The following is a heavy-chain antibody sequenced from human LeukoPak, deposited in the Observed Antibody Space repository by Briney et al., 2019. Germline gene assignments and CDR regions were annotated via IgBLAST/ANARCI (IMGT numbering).Heavy chain of an antibody. CDR2: ISAYNGNT. V-gene: IGHV1-18*01. CDR1: GYTFTSYG. CDR3: ATDLRTNDVPS. Sequence: GASVKVSCKASGYTFTSYGVSWVRQAPGQGLEWMGWISAYNGNTNYAQKLQGRVTMTTDTSTSTAYMELRSLRSDDTAVYYCATDLRTNDVPSWGQGTLVTVSS. D-gene: IGHD1-1*01. J-gene: IGHJ5*02.